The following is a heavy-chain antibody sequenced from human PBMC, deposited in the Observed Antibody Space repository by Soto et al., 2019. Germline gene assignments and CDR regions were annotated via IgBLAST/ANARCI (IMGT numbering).Heavy chain of an antibody. J-gene: IGHJ6*02. CDR2: ISYDGSNK. D-gene: IGHD4-17*01. CDR1: GFTFSSYG. CDR3: AKDQYGDYAIGDRMDV. Sequence: QVQLVESGGGVVQPGRSLRLSCAASGFTFSSYGMHWVRQAPGKGLEWVAVISYDGSNKYYADSGKGRFTISRDNSKNTLYLKMNSLRAEDTAVYYCAKDQYGDYAIGDRMDVWGQATTVSVSS. V-gene: IGHV3-30*18.